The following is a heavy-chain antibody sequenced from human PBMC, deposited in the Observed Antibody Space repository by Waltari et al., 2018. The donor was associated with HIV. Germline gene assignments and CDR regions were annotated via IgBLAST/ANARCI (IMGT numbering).Heavy chain of an antibody. CDR1: TGSLSGSY. V-gene: IGHV4-34*01. CDR2: IDHRGQT. CDR3: ARWRGHFDV. D-gene: IGHD3-3*01. Sequence: QVQLQQWGAGLVLTSSETLSLPCALSTGSLSGSYWSWFRQAPGKGPEWIGEIDHRGQTTYSPSLRGLITILADTSKNQLSLKLTSVTAADSATYYCARWRGHFDVWGRGTLVTVSS. J-gene: IGHJ2*01.